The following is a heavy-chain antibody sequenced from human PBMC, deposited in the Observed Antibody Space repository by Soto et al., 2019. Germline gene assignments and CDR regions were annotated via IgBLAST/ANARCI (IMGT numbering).Heavy chain of an antibody. J-gene: IGHJ5*02. CDR2: IYYSGST. D-gene: IGHD3-3*01. CDR1: GGSISSYY. CDR3: ARASDFWSGYYNNWFDP. Sequence: PSETLSLTCTVSGGSISSYYWSWIRQPPGKGLEWIGYIYYSGSTNYNPSLKSRVTISVDTSKNQFSLKLSSVTAADTAVYYCARASDFWSGYYNNWFDPWGQGTLVTVSS. V-gene: IGHV4-59*12.